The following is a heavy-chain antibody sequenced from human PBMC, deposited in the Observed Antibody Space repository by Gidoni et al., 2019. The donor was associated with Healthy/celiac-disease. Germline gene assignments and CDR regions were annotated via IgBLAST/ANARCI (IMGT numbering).Heavy chain of an antibody. D-gene: IGHD3-22*01. CDR2: IVVGSGNT. CDR3: AAPPQTQWLLRDYYYGMDV. CDR1: GFTFTSSA. V-gene: IGHV1-58*01. Sequence: QMQLVQSGPEVKKPGTSVKVSCKASGFTFTSSAVQWVRQARGQRLEWIGWIVVGSGNTNYAQKFQERVTITRDMSTSTAYMELSSLRSEDTAVYYCAAPPQTQWLLRDYYYGMDVWGQGTTVTVSS. J-gene: IGHJ6*02.